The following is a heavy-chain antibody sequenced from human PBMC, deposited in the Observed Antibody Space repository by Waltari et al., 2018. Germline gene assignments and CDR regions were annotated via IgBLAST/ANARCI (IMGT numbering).Heavy chain of an antibody. Sequence: QVQLQESGPGLVKPSATLSLTCAVSGYSISSGYYWGWIRQPPGKGLEWIGSIYHSGSTYYNPSLKSRVTISVDTSKNQFSLKLSSVTAADTAVYYCARLVTMVQGVSNDAFDIWGQGTMVTVSS. J-gene: IGHJ3*02. CDR1: GYSISSGYY. D-gene: IGHD3-10*01. V-gene: IGHV4-38-2*01. CDR2: IYHSGST. CDR3: ARLVTMVQGVSNDAFDI.